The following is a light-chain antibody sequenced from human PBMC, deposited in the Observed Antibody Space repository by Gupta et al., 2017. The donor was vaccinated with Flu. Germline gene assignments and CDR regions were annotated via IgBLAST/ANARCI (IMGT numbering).Light chain of an antibody. V-gene: IGLV3-21*02. CDR1: NIGSKS. CDR2: NDK. Sequence: SSVLTQPPSVSVAPGQTARITCGGYNIGSKSSHWYQQKPGQAPVLVVYNDKFRPSGIPERFSASNSGNTATLTISGVEDGDEADYYCQVWDSTKDYVFGGGTTLTVV. J-gene: IGLJ3*02. CDR3: QVWDSTKDYV.